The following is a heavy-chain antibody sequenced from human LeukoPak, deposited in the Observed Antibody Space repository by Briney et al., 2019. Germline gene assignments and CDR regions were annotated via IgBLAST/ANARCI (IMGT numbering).Heavy chain of an antibody. D-gene: IGHD6-19*01. J-gene: IGHJ3*02. CDR3: ARYGNGAWLGHYAFDM. Sequence: PGRSLRLSCAASGFTFDDYAMHWVRQAPGKGLEWVSGISWNSGSIGYADSVKGRFTISRDNAKNSLYLQMNSLRAEDTAVYYCARYGNGAWLGHYAFDMWGQGTMVTVSS. V-gene: IGHV3-9*01. CDR2: ISWNSGSI. CDR1: GFTFDDYA.